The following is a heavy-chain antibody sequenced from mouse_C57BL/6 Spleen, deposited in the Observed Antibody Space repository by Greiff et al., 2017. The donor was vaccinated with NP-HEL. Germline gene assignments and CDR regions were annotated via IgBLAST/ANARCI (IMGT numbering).Heavy chain of an antibody. CDR3: AKLGRGYFDY. J-gene: IGHJ2*01. Sequence: VQLQQSGPELVKPGASVKMSCKASGYTFTDYNMHWVKQSHGKSLEWIGYINPNNGGTSYNQKFKGKATLTDNKSSSTAYMELRSLTSEDSAVYYCAKLGRGYFDYWGQGTTLTVSS. CDR2: INPNNGGT. CDR1: GYTFTDYN. V-gene: IGHV1-22*01.